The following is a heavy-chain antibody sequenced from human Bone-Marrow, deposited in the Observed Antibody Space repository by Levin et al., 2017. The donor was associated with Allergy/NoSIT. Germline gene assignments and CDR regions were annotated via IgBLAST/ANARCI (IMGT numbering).Heavy chain of an antibody. J-gene: IGHJ4*02. V-gene: IGHV5-10-1*01. D-gene: IGHD5-12*01. Sequence: KVSCKGSGYSFTSYWISWVRQMPGKGLEWMGRIDPSDSYTNYSPSFQGHVTISADKSISTAYLQWSSLKASDTAMYYCARHWRYSGYDFGYWGQGTLVTVSS. CDR3: ARHWRYSGYDFGY. CDR2: IDPSDSYT. CDR1: GYSFTSYW.